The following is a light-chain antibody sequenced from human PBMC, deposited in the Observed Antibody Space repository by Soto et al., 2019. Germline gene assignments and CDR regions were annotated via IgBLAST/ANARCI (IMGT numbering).Light chain of an antibody. CDR3: KQYESSSYT. CDR1: QSISTW. Sequence: DIQMTQSPSTLSASVGDRVTVTCRASQSISTWLAWYQQKPGKAPKLLIYDASSLESGVPSRFSGSGSGTDVTLTVSSLQPDDFATYYCKQYESSSYTFGHGTKLEI. V-gene: IGKV1-5*01. CDR2: DAS. J-gene: IGKJ2*01.